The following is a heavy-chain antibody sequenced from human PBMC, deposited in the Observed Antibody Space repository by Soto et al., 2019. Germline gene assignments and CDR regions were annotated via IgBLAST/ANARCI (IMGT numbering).Heavy chain of an antibody. J-gene: IGHJ4*02. CDR2: IIPLFGTP. D-gene: IGHD3-10*01. V-gene: IGHV1-69*01. CDR1: GGTFSNGA. Sequence: QVQLVQSGAEVKRPGSSVKVSCKISGGTFSNGAFSWVRQAPGQGLEWMGGIIPLFGTPSYAQKFQGRVTVTADESSSTVYMELSSLTSEDTAIYYCANERVGEMATGGYSDYWGQGTLVSVSS. CDR3: ANERVGEMATGGYSDY.